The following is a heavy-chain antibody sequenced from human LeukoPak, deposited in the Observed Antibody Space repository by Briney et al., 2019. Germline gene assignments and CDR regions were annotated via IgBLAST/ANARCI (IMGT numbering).Heavy chain of an antibody. Sequence: SETLSLTCTVSSGSISSYYWSWIRQPPGKGLEWIGFFYYTGSTNYNPSLKSRVTISVDTSKNQFPLKLSSVTAADTAVYYCARVLPNYYGSSGYYYISYYFDYWGQGTLVTVSS. CDR3: ARVLPNYYGSSGYYYISYYFDY. J-gene: IGHJ4*02. V-gene: IGHV4-59*01. CDR1: SGSISSYY. CDR2: FYYTGST. D-gene: IGHD3-22*01.